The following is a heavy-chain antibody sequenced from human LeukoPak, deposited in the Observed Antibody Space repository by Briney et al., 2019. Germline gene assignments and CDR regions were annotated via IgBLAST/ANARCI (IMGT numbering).Heavy chain of an antibody. CDR1: GYTFTSYD. V-gene: IGHV1-8*01. D-gene: IGHD3-10*01. J-gene: IGHJ4*02. CDR3: ARGSGSYYNSDY. Sequence: ASVTVSCKASGYTFTSYDINWVRQATGQGLEWMGWMNPNSGNTGYAQKFQGRVTMTRNTSISTAYMELSSLRSEDTAVYYCARGSGSYYNSDYWGQGTLVTVSS. CDR2: MNPNSGNT.